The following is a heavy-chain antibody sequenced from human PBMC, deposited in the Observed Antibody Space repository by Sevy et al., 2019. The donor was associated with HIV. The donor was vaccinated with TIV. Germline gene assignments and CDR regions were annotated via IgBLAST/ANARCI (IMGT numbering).Heavy chain of an antibody. J-gene: IGHJ4*02. V-gene: IGHV3-7*01. CDR2: INQDGSVK. Sequence: GGSLRLPCVASGFSLNNYWMNWVRQAPGKGLEWVANINQDGSVKYYVDSVRGRFTISRDNARNLVFLQMSSLRVDDSALYYCVKAIAKDGSFWGQGTLVTVPQ. CDR1: GFSLNNYW. CDR3: VKAIAKDGSF. D-gene: IGHD6-13*01.